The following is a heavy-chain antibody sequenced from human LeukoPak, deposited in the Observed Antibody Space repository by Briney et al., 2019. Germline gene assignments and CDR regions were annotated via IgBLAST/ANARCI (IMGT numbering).Heavy chain of an antibody. Sequence: ASVTVSCKASGYTFSSYYMHWVRQAPGQGLEWMGIINPSGSTNYAKKFQGRVTMTRNTSISTAYMELSSLRSEDTAVYYCARWGGGSSWYGYYYYGMDVWGQGTTATVSS. V-gene: IGHV1-46*03. CDR2: INPSGST. J-gene: IGHJ6*02. CDR1: GYTFSSYY. CDR3: ARWGGGSSWYGYYYYGMDV. D-gene: IGHD6-13*01.